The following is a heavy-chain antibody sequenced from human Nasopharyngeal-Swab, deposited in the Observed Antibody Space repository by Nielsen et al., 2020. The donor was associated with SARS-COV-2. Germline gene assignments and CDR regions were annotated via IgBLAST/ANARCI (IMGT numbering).Heavy chain of an antibody. V-gene: IGHV4-30-4*02. CDR3: ARGQDSGYDYDYYYGMDV. D-gene: IGHD5-12*01. CDR1: GGSISSGDYY. J-gene: IGHJ6*02. CDR2: IYYSGST. Sequence: SETLSLTCTVSGGSISSGDYYWSWIRQPPGKGLEWIGYIYYSGSTYYNPSLKSRVTISVDTSKNQFSLKLSSVTAADTAVYYCARGQDSGYDYDYYYGMDVWGQGTTVTVSS.